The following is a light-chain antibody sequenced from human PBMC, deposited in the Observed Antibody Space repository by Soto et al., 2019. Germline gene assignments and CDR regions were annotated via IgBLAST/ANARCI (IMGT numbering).Light chain of an antibody. V-gene: IGLV1-51*02. CDR3: GTWDSSLRIVV. CDR1: RSNVGNHY. Sequence: QSVLSQPPSVSAAPGQRVTISCIGNRSNVGNHYVYWYQQLPGTAPKLLISENDKRPSGIPDRFSASKSGTSATLGITGVQTGDEAEYYCGTWDSSLRIVVFGGGTKVTVL. CDR2: END. J-gene: IGLJ2*01.